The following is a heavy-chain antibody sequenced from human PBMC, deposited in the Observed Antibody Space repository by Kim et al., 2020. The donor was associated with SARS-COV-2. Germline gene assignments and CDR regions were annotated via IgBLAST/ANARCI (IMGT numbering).Heavy chain of an antibody. D-gene: IGHD5-18*01. V-gene: IGHV4-39*01. J-gene: IGHJ3*02. CDR1: GGSISSSSYY. CDR3: ARLRIQLWLRAFDI. Sequence: SETLSLTCTVSGGSISSSSYYWGWIRQPPGKGLEWIGSIYYSGSTYYNPSLKSRVTISVDTSKNQFSLKLSSVTAADTAVYYCARLRIQLWLRAFDIWGQGTMVTVSS. CDR2: IYYSGST.